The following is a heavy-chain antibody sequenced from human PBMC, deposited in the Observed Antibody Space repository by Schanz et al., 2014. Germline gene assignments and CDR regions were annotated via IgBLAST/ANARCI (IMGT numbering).Heavy chain of an antibody. V-gene: IGHV3-7*03. CDR2: IKEDGSVK. J-gene: IGHJ4*02. Sequence: VQLVESGGGVVQPGRSLRLSCAASGFTFSSYALHWVRQAPGKGLEWVANIKEDGSVKDYVDSVKGRFTISRDNSKNTVHLQMNSLRAEDTAVYYCARAGYCTSVSCSLFVSDYWGQGTLVTVSS. CDR3: ARAGYCTSVSCSLFVSDY. D-gene: IGHD2-2*03. CDR1: GFTFSSYA.